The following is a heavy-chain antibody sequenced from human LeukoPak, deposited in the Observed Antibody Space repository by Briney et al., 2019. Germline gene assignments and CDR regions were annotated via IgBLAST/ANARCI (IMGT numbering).Heavy chain of an antibody. CDR2: ISSGSSTI. CDR1: GFTFSSYA. D-gene: IGHD1-26*01. CDR3: ARVHSGSYYSYFDY. V-gene: IGHV3-48*04. J-gene: IGHJ4*02. Sequence: GGSLRLSCAASGFTFSSYAMNWVRRAPGKGLEWVSYISSGSSTIYYADSVKGRFTISRDNAKNSLYLQMNSLRAEDTAVYYCARVHSGSYYSYFDYWGQGTLVTVSS.